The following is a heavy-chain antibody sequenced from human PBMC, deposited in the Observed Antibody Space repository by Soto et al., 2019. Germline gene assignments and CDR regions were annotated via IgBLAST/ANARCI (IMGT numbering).Heavy chain of an antibody. V-gene: IGHV3-7*04. CDR1: GFTFSSYW. D-gene: IGHD3-10*01. J-gene: IGHJ4*02. Sequence: GGSLRLSCAASGFTFSSYWMSWVRQAPGKGLEWVANIKQDGSEKYYVDSVKGRFTISRDNARNSLYLQMNSLRAEDTAVYYCARDRGAYYFDYWGQGTLVTVSS. CDR2: IKQDGSEK. CDR3: ARDRGAYYFDY.